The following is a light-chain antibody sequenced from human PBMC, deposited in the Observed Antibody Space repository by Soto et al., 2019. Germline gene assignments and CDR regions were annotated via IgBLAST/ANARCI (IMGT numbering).Light chain of an antibody. CDR2: EGS. Sequence: QSALTQPRSVSGSPGQSVTISCTGTSSDVGGYNYVSWYQQHPGKAPKLMIYEGSKRPSGVSNRFSGYKSGNTAYLTISGLQAEDEADYYCCSYAGSSTYVFGTGTKVTV. CDR1: SSDVGGYNY. V-gene: IGLV2-23*01. CDR3: CSYAGSSTYV. J-gene: IGLJ1*01.